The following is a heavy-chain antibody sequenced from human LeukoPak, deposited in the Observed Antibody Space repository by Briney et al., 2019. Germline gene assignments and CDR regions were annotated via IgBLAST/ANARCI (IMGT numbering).Heavy chain of an antibody. CDR1: GGSISSSNW. D-gene: IGHD2-21*02. V-gene: IGHV4-4*02. CDR2: IYHSGST. CDR3: ARLPFYCGGDCYSFDY. J-gene: IGHJ4*02. Sequence: SGTLSLTCAVSGGSISSSNWWSWVRQPPGKGLEWIGEIYHSGSTNYNPSLKSRVTISVDKSKNQFSLKLSSVTAADTAVYYCARLPFYCGGDCYSFDYWGQGTLVTVSS.